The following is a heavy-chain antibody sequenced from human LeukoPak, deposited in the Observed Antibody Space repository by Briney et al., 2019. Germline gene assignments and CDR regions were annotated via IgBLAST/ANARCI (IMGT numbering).Heavy chain of an antibody. CDR3: ARGGEYYDSSGSDY. J-gene: IGHJ4*02. D-gene: IGHD3-22*01. Sequence: PVGSLRLSCAASGFTFSSYSMNWVRQAPGKGLEWVSSISSSSSYIYYADSVKGRFTISRDNAKNSLYLQMNSLRAEDTAVYYCARGGEYYDSSGSDYWGQGTLVTVSS. CDR1: GFTFSSYS. CDR2: ISSSSSYI. V-gene: IGHV3-21*01.